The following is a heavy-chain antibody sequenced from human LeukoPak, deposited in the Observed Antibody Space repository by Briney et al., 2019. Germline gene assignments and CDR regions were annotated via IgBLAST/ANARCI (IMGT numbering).Heavy chain of an antibody. Sequence: GGSLRLSCAASGFTFSSYAMSWVRQAPGKGLEWVSAISGSGGSTYYADSVKGWFTISRDNSKNTLYLQMNSLRAEDTAVYYCANPTAMGPYMDVWGKGTTVTVSS. J-gene: IGHJ6*03. V-gene: IGHV3-23*01. CDR2: ISGSGGST. D-gene: IGHD5-18*01. CDR1: GFTFSSYA. CDR3: ANPTAMGPYMDV.